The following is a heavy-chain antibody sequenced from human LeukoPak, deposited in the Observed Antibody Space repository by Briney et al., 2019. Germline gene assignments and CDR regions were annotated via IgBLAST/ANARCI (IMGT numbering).Heavy chain of an antibody. D-gene: IGHD6-13*01. CDR2: IYPGDSDT. V-gene: IGHV5-51*01. Sequence: GESLKISCTGSGYSFTSYWIGWVRQMPGKGLEWMGIIYPGDSDTRYSPSFQGQVTISADKSISTAYLQWSSLKASDTAMYYCARVRMGHEVSSSLWYWGQGTLVTVSS. CDR1: GYSFTSYW. CDR3: ARVRMGHEVSSSLWY. J-gene: IGHJ4*02.